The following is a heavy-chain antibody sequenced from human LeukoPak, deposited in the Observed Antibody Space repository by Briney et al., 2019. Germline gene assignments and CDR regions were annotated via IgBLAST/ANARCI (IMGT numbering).Heavy chain of an antibody. CDR2: IKGKTDAGTI. D-gene: IGHD2-21*01. V-gene: IGHV3-15*01. CDR3: TTGELN. CDR1: GFTFTSAW. Sequence: GGSLRLSCAASGFTFTSAWMTWVRQAPGKGLEWVGRIKGKTDAGTIDYAAPVKGRFTISRDDSKNTLYLQLSSLKTDDTAVYNCTTGELNWGQGTLVTVSS. J-gene: IGHJ4*02.